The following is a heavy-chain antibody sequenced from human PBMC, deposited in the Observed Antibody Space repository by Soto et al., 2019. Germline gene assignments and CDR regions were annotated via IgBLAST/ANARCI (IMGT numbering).Heavy chain of an antibody. CDR1: GGFISSYY. CDR2: ISYSGSA. Sequence: PSETLSLTCTVSGGFISSYYWTWMRQSPGKGLEWIGYISYSGSAKYNPSLKSRVTISVDTSKDQFSLKLRSVTAADTAVYYCASSYSSGGGAYSGLFVWGRGTAVTVAS. CDR3: ASSYSSGGGAYSGLFV. D-gene: IGHD3-22*01. V-gene: IGHV4-59*01. J-gene: IGHJ6*02.